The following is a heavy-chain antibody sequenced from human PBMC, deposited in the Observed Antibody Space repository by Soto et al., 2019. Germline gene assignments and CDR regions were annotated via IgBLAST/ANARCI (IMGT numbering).Heavy chain of an antibody. J-gene: IGHJ4*02. CDR1: GFAFSSHA. D-gene: IGHD3-22*01. CDR2: ISGSGGRT. Sequence: EVQLLESGGGLVQPGGSLRLSCAASGFAFSSHAMNWVRQAPGKGLEWGSGISGSGGRTYYADSVKGRFTISRDNSKNTLDLQMNSLRAEDTAVYYCAKGRYSYDSSGHDYWGLGTLVTVSS. CDR3: AKGRYSYDSSGHDY. V-gene: IGHV3-23*01.